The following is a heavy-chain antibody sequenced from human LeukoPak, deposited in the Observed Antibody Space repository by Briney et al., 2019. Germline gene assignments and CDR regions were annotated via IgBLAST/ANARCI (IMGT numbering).Heavy chain of an antibody. J-gene: IGHJ6*04. CDR1: GYTFTSYY. CDR2: INPSGGST. CDR3: ARAGFSNGWSWGYYGMDV. Sequence: ASVKVSCKASGYTFTSYYMHWVRQAPGQGLEWMGIINPSGGSTSYAQKFQGRVTMTRDTSTSTVYMELSSLRSEDTAVYYCARAGFSNGWSWGYYGMDVWGKGTTVTVSS. V-gene: IGHV1-46*01. D-gene: IGHD6-19*01.